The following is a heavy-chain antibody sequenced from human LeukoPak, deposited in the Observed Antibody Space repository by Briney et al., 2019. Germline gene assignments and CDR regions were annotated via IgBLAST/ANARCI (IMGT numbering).Heavy chain of an antibody. CDR1: GYTLTELS. CDR3: ATMWDPRTVFDY. Sequence: ASVKVSCEVSGYTLTELSMHWVRQAPGKGLEWMGGFDPEDGETIYAQKFQGRVTMTEDTSTDTAYMELSSLRSEDTAVYYCATMWDPRTVFDYWGQGTLVTVSS. CDR2: FDPEDGET. J-gene: IGHJ4*02. D-gene: IGHD1-26*01. V-gene: IGHV1-24*01.